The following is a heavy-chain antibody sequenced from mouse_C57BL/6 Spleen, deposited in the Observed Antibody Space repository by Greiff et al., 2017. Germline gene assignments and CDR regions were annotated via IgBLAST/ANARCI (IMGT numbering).Heavy chain of an antibody. Sequence: QVQLQQSGAELVRPGASVTLSCKASGYTFTDYEMHWVKQTPVHGLEWIGAIDPETGGTAYNQKFKGKAILTADKYSSTAYMELRSLTSEDSAVYYCRGDSNYYAMDYWGQGTSVTVSS. CDR3: RGDSNYYAMDY. V-gene: IGHV1-15*01. J-gene: IGHJ4*01. D-gene: IGHD2-5*01. CDR2: IDPETGGT. CDR1: GYTFTDYE.